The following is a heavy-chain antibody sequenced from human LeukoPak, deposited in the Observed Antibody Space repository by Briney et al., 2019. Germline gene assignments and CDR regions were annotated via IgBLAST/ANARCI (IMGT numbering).Heavy chain of an antibody. Sequence: ASVKVSCKASGYTFTGYYMHWVRQAPGQGLEWMGWINPNSGGTNYAQKFQGRVTMTRDTSISTAYMELSRLRSDDTAVYYCARGRCGGDCFNPLVFDYWGQGTLVTVSS. CDR1: GYTFTGYY. V-gene: IGHV1-2*02. D-gene: IGHD2-21*02. CDR2: INPNSGGT. J-gene: IGHJ4*02. CDR3: ARGRCGGDCFNPLVFDY.